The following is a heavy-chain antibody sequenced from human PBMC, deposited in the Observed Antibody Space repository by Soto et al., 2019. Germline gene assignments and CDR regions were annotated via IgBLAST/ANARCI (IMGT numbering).Heavy chain of an antibody. J-gene: IGHJ4*02. CDR3: AKSRCSDSSGYFYDD. D-gene: IGHD3-22*01. Sequence: GGSIRFSCATSPFTFNNYGMSGVRQAPWKRLELVSGIGVTGRTTYYADSVKGRFTISRDHSNNTLFMQMNSLRAEDTAVYYCAKSRCSDSSGYFYDDGGQGRLVTVSS. V-gene: IGHV3-23*01. CDR1: PFTFNNYG. CDR2: IGVTGRTT.